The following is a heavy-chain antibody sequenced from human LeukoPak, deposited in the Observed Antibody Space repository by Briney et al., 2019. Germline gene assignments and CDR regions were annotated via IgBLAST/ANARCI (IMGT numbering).Heavy chain of an antibody. V-gene: IGHV3-23*01. CDR1: GFIFSSYS. CDR3: VRSLDY. Sequence: GGSLRLSCAASGFIFSSYSMSWVRQAPGKGLEWVSVITGSGKNTYYADSVKGRFTISRDNSKNTVYLQMNRLRVEDTALYYCVRSLDYWGQGTLVTVSS. CDR2: ITGSGKNT. J-gene: IGHJ4*02.